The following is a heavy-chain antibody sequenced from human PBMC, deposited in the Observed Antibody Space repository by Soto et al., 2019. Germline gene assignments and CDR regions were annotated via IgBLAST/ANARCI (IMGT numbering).Heavy chain of an antibody. Sequence: QLQLQESGPGLVKPSETLSLTCTGSGGSISSSSYYWGWIRQPPGKGLEWIGSIYYSGSTYYNPSLEIRVTIAVDTSKNPFSLKLSSVTAADTAVYYCARQWGYHCSGTSCYVLSGFDIWGQETMVTVSS. CDR2: IYYSGST. D-gene: IGHD2-2*01. CDR1: GGSISSSSYY. V-gene: IGHV4-39*01. J-gene: IGHJ3*02. CDR3: ARQWGYHCSGTSCYVLSGFDI.